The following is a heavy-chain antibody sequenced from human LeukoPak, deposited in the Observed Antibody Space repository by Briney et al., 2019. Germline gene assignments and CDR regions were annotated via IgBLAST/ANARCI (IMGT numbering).Heavy chain of an antibody. CDR1: GFTFSDYY. CDR3: AREGLKWELRGNYFDY. CDR2: ISSSGSTI. J-gene: IGHJ4*02. D-gene: IGHD1-26*01. Sequence: PGGSLRLSCVASGFTFSDYYMSWIRQAPGKGLEWVSYISSSGSTIYYADSVKGRFTISRDNAKNSLYLQMNSLRAEDTAVYYCAREGLKWELRGNYFDYWGQGTLVTVSS. V-gene: IGHV3-11*01.